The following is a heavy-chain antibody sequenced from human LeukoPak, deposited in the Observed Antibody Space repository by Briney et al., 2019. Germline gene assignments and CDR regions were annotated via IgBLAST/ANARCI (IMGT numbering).Heavy chain of an antibody. D-gene: IGHD3-22*01. V-gene: IGHV4-34*01. CDR1: GGSFSGYY. CDR2: INHSGST. J-gene: IGHJ3*01. CDR3: AKAGVRYFDSSGLYAFDF. Sequence: PSETLSLTCAVYGGSFSGYYWSWIRQPPGKGLEWIGEINHSGSTNYNPSLKSRVTISVDTSKNQFSLKLSSVTAADTAEYYCAKAGVRYFDSSGLYAFDFWGQGTTVTVSS.